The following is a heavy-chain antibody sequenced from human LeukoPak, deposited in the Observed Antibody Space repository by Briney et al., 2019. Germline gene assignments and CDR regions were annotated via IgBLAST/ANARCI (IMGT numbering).Heavy chain of an antibody. CDR1: GGSISSGDYY. D-gene: IGHD3-22*01. Sequence: PSQTLSLTCTVSGGSISSGDYYWSWIRQPPGKGLEWIGYIYYSGSTYYNPSLKSRVTISVDTSKNQFSLKLSSVTAADTAVYYCARSNTAWGSSGYHARWGQGTLVTVSS. V-gene: IGHV4-30-4*01. CDR3: ARSNTAWGSSGYHAR. CDR2: IYYSGST. J-gene: IGHJ4*02.